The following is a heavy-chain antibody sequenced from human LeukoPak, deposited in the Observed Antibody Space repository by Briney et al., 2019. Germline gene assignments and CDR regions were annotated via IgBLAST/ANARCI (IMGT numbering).Heavy chain of an antibody. J-gene: IGHJ4*02. CDR3: ARDGHSSGWSIFDY. CDR2: IYSGGST. D-gene: IGHD6-19*01. CDR1: GLTVSSNY. V-gene: IGHV3-53*01. Sequence: GGSLRLSCAASGLTVSSNYMSWVRQAPGKGLEWVSVIYSGGSTYYADSVKGRFTISRDNSKNTLYLQMNSLRAEDTAVYYCARDGHSSGWSIFDYWGQGTLVTVSS.